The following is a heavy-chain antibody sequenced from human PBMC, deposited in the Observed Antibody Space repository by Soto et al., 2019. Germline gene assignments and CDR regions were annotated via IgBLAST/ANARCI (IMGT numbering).Heavy chain of an antibody. V-gene: IGHV3-74*01. D-gene: IGHD4-17*01. J-gene: IGHJ4*02. Sequence: PGVSMRLSSAPSRFTFSMYWMHWIRQVPGKGPECVSRINDDGISTNYADSVKGRFTISRDNAKNTPYLQMNALRVEDTAVYYRTRGPRCTSTGTVAFWGQGTLVTVYS. CDR1: RFTFSMYW. CDR3: TRGPRCTSTGTVAF. CDR2: INDDGIST.